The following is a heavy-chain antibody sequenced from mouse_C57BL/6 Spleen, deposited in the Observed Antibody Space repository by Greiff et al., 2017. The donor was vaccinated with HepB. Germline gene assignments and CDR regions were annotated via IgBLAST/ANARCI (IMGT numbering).Heavy chain of an antibody. CDR2: LDPNSGGT. V-gene: IGHV1-72*01. D-gene: IGHD1-1*02. CDR3: ARTGSYPFWYFDV. CDR1: GYTFTSYW. J-gene: IGHJ1*03. Sequence: VQLQQSGAELVKPGASVKLSCKASGYTFTSYWMHWVKQRPGRGLEWIGRLDPNSGGTKYNEKFKSKATLTVDKPSSTAYMQLSSLTSAYSAVYYCARTGSYPFWYFDVWGTGTTVTVSS.